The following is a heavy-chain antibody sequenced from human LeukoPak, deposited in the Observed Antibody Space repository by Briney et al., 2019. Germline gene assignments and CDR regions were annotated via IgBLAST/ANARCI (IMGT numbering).Heavy chain of an antibody. V-gene: IGHV3-74*01. CDR1: GFTFSAFW. D-gene: IGHD4-17*01. Sequence: PGGSLRLSCAASGFTFSAFWMHWVRQAPGKGLVWVSRINSDGSSTTYADSVKGRFTVSRDNTKNTLYLQMNSLRAEDTAVYYCAKDLDSYGKLDYWGQGTLVTVSS. J-gene: IGHJ4*02. CDR2: INSDGSST. CDR3: AKDLDSYGKLDY.